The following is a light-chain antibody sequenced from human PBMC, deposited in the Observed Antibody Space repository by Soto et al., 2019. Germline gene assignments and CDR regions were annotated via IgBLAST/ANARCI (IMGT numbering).Light chain of an antibody. J-gene: IGKJ4*01. CDR2: DAS. CDR3: QQRSNWLT. Sequence: EIVLTQSPANLSLSPGERATLSCRASQSVGSYLAWYQQKPGQAPRLLIYDASNRATGIPARFSGSGSGTDFTLTISSLEPEDFAVYYCQQRSNWLTFGGGTKVEIK. CDR1: QSVGSY. V-gene: IGKV3-11*01.